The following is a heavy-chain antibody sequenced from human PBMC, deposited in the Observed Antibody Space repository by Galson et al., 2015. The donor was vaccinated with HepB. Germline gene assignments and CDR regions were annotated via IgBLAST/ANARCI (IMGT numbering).Heavy chain of an antibody. Sequence: SLRLSCAASGFTFSSYGMHWVRQAPGKGLEWVSVIYSGGSTYYADSVKGRFTISRDNSKNTLYLQMNSLRAEDTAVYYCARRGSGWDWYFDLWGRGTLVTVSS. CDR3: ARRGSGWDWYFDL. CDR2: IYSGGST. D-gene: IGHD6-19*01. V-gene: IGHV3-NL1*01. J-gene: IGHJ2*01. CDR1: GFTFSSYG.